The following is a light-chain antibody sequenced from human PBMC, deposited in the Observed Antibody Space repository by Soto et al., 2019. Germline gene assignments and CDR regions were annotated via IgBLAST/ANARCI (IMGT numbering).Light chain of an antibody. Sequence: ETVLTQAPLSLPVTLGEPASISCSSSHSLLHSIGNNYLDWFLQRPGQSPQPLIYLAYKRASGVPDRFSGSGSGTHFILNISRVEADDVGVYYCMQGLRSPPTFGQGTKVDIK. CDR1: HSLLHSIGNNY. CDR3: MQGLRSPPT. V-gene: IGKV2-28*01. J-gene: IGKJ1*01. CDR2: LAY.